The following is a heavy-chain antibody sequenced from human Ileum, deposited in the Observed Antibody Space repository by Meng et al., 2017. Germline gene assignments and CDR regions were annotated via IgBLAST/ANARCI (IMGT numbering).Heavy chain of an antibody. CDR1: GDFISSSNW. Sequence: VQLPELGHGLVVPSGPLSLPGVVSGDFISSSNWWSWLRQSPGKGLEWIGEIDLGASNNYHPSLKSRVTMSVDKSKNQFSLDLTSVTAADTAVYYCAKNGRDRSFDYWGQGTLVTVSS. CDR3: AKNGRDRSFDY. J-gene: IGHJ4*02. CDR2: IDLGASN. V-gene: IGHV4-4*02. D-gene: IGHD3-16*02.